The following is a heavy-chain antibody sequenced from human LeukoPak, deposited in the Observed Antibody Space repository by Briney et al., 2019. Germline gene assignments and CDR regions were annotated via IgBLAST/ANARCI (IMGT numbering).Heavy chain of an antibody. CDR1: GFTFSSYA. J-gene: IGHJ3*02. CDR2: ISYDKSNK. D-gene: IGHD6-19*01. CDR3: ARSGVQWQWLLTYDAFDI. Sequence: QSGGSLRLSCEVSGFTFSSYAMHWVRQAPGKGLEWVALISYDKSNKYYADSVKGRFTISRDNSKNTLFVQMNSLRTEDTAVYYCARSGVQWQWLLTYDAFDIWGQGTMVTVSS. V-gene: IGHV3-30-3*01.